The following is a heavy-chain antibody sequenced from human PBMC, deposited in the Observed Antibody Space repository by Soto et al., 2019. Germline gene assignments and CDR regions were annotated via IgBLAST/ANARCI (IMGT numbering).Heavy chain of an antibody. D-gene: IGHD1-26*01. CDR3: AKVGPSYYYGMDV. J-gene: IGHJ6*02. CDR1: GLDFSSEV. CDR2: ISGSGRTI. Sequence: GGSLRLSCAASGLDFSSEVMCWVRQAPGKGLEWVSSISGSGRTIFHADSMRGRFAISRDNSKNSLYLQLNNLRVDDTAVYYCAKVGPSYYYGMDVWGQGTTVTVSS. V-gene: IGHV3-23*01.